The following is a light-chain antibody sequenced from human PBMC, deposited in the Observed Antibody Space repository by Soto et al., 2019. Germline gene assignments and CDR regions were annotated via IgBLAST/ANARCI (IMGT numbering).Light chain of an antibody. V-gene: IGKV1-5*01. Sequence: DIPMTQSPSTLSASVGDRVTITCRASQSVSYWLAWSQQKPGKAPKLLIHDASSMESGVPSRFRGVGSGQDCTLTIRRLQPDDFANYYCQQYGFSFGPGTKV. J-gene: IGKJ3*01. CDR2: DAS. CDR3: QQYGFS. CDR1: QSVSYW.